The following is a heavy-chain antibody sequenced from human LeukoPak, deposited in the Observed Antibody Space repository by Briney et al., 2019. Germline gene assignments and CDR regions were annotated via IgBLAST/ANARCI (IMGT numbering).Heavy chain of an antibody. Sequence: SVKVSCKASGGTFSSYAISWVRQAPGQGLEWMGGIIPIFGTANYAQKLQGRVTITADESTSTAYMELSSLRSEDTAVYYCARSHSVDSGGSCYRYWGQGTLVTVSS. CDR3: ARSHSVDSGGSCYRY. D-gene: IGHD2-15*01. J-gene: IGHJ4*02. V-gene: IGHV1-69*13. CDR1: GGTFSSYA. CDR2: IIPIFGTA.